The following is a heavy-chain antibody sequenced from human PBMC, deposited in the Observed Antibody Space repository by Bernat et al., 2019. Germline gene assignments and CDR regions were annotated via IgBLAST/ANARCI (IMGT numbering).Heavy chain of an antibody. CDR3: TTDLWSPNSSSWYYGMDV. CDR2: IKSKTDGGTT. D-gene: IGHD6-13*01. CDR1: GFTFSNAW. J-gene: IGHJ6*02. Sequence: EVQLVESGGGLVKPGGSLRLSCAASGFTFSNAWMSWVRQAPGKGLEWVGRIKSKTDGGTTDYAAPVKGRFTISRDDSKNTLYLQMNSLKTEDTAVYYCTTDLWSPNSSSWYYGMDVWGQGTTVTVSS. V-gene: IGHV3-15*01.